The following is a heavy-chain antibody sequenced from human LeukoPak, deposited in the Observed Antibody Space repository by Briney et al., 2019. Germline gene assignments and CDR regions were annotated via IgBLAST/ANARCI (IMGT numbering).Heavy chain of an antibody. CDR3: ARRAGAYSHPYDY. Sequence: GGSLRLSCAASGFTFGRDWMSWVRQAPGKGLEWVANIKQDGSEKYYVDSVKGRFTISRDNAKNSLYLQMNSLRAEDTAVYYCARRAGAYSHPYDYWGQGTLVTVSS. CDR2: IKQDGSEK. CDR1: GFTFGRDW. V-gene: IGHV3-7*03. D-gene: IGHD4/OR15-4a*01. J-gene: IGHJ4*02.